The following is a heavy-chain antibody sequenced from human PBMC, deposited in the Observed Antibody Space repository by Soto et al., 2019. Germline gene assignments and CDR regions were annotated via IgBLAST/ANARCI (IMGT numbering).Heavy chain of an antibody. CDR3: AKGGILWFGELLS. CDR1: GFTFSSYA. J-gene: IGHJ4*02. CDR2: ISGSGGST. D-gene: IGHD3-10*01. V-gene: IGHV3-23*01. Sequence: EVQLLESGGGLVQPGGSLRLSCAASGFTFSSYAMSWVRQAPGKGLEWVSAISGSGGSTYYADSVKGRFTISRDNSKNTLYLQMNNLRAEDTAVYYCAKGGILWFGELLSWGQGTLVTVSS.